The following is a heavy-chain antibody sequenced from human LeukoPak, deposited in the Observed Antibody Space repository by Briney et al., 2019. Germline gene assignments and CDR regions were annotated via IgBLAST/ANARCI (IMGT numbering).Heavy chain of an antibody. Sequence: SETLSLTCTVSGGSISSGGYYWSWIRQPPGKGLEWIGYIYHSGSTYYNPSLKSRVTISVDRSKNQFSLKLSSVTAADTAVYYCARVRFLEWLYYFDYWGQGTLVTVSS. V-gene: IGHV4-30-2*01. J-gene: IGHJ4*02. CDR3: ARVRFLEWLYYFDY. CDR1: GGSISSGGYY. CDR2: IYHSGST. D-gene: IGHD3-3*01.